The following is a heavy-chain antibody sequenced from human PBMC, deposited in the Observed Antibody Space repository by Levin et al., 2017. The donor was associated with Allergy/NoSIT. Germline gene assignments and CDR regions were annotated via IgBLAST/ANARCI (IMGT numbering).Heavy chain of an antibody. CDR2: ISYDGSNK. CDR3: AKGGSGSYFFAFDI. CDR1: GFTFSSYG. D-gene: IGHD3-10*01. Sequence: QSGGSLRLSCAASGFTFSSYGMHWVRQAPGKGLEWVAVISYDGSNKYYADSVKGRFTISRDNSKNTLYLQMNSLRAEDTAVYYCAKGGSGSYFFAFDIWGQGTMVTVSS. V-gene: IGHV3-30*18. J-gene: IGHJ3*02.